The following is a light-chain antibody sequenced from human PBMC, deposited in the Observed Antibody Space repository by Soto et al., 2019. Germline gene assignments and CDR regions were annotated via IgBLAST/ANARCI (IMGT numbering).Light chain of an antibody. CDR1: SSNVGDYNY. Sequence: QSALTQPRSVSGSPGQSVTISCTGTSSNVGDYNYVSWYQQHPGKAPKVMIYDVTKRPAGVPDRSSGSKSGNSASLTISGLQAEDEADYYCCSYAGNYIYVFGNGTKVTVL. CDR3: CSYAGNYIYV. V-gene: IGLV2-11*01. CDR2: DVT. J-gene: IGLJ1*01.